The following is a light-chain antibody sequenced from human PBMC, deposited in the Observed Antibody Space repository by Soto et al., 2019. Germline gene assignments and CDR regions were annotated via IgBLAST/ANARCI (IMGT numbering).Light chain of an antibody. Sequence: SCRASQSVSSSYLAWYQQKPGQAPRLLIYGASTRATGIPARFSGSGSGTEFTLTISSLQSEDFAVYYCQQYNSWPITFGQGTRLEIK. CDR3: QQYNSWPIT. V-gene: IGKV3-15*01. J-gene: IGKJ5*01. CDR2: GAS. CDR1: QSVSSSY.